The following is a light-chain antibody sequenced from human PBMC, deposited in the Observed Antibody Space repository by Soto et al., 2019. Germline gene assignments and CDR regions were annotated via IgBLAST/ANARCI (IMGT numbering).Light chain of an antibody. CDR3: CSFAGRSTFV. CDR2: EVS. Sequence: QSALTQPASVSGSPGQSITISCTGTSSDVGGYNYVSWSQQHPGKAPKLLISEVSNRPSGVSSRFSGSKSGNTASLTITGLQAEDEADYHCCSFAGRSTFVFGGGTKLTVL. CDR1: SSDVGGYNY. J-gene: IGLJ2*01. V-gene: IGLV2-14*03.